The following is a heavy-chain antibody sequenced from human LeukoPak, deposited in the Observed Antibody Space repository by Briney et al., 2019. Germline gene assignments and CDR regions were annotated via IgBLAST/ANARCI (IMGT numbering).Heavy chain of an antibody. D-gene: IGHD2-15*01. J-gene: IGHJ5*02. Sequence: GASVKVSCKASGYTFTSYVINWVRQATGQGLEWMGWMNPNSGNTGYAQKFQGRVTMTRNTSISTAYMELSSLRSEDTAVYYCARAKDYCSGGSCYSGWFDPWGQGTLVTVSS. CDR3: ARAKDYCSGGSCYSGWFDP. CDR1: GYTFTSYV. CDR2: MNPNSGNT. V-gene: IGHV1-8*01.